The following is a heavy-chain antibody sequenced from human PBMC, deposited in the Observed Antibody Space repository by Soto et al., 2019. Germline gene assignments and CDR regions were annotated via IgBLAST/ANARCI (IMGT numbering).Heavy chain of an antibody. CDR3: ASSPFFRM. CDR2: INHIGNT. Sequence: QVQLQQWGAGPLKPSETLSLTCAVYGGSFSNYYWSWIRQPPGKGLEWIGEINHIGNTNYNPSLKSRVTLSVDTSKTQISLKLSSLTAADTAVYYCASSPFFRMWGQGTLVTVSS. V-gene: IGHV4-34*01. D-gene: IGHD3-3*01. CDR1: GGSFSNYY. J-gene: IGHJ4*02.